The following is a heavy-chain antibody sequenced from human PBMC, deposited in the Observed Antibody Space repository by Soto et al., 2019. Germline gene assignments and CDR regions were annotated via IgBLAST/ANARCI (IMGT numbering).Heavy chain of an antibody. CDR1: GGSISSGGYY. CDR3: SRTRSGSSNRIYY. D-gene: IGHD3-10*01. V-gene: IGHV4-31*03. J-gene: IGHJ4*02. Sequence: PSETLSLTCTVSGGSISSGGYYWSWIRQHPGKGLEWIGYIYYSGSTYYNPSLKSRVTISVDTSKNQFSLKLSSVTAADTAVYYCSRTRSGSSNRIYYRGLGTLVTVSS. CDR2: IYYSGST.